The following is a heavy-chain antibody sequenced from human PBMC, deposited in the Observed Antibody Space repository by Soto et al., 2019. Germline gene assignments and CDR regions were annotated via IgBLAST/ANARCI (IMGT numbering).Heavy chain of an antibody. D-gene: IGHD6-19*01. CDR3: ARGLRRLVVIFDY. CDR1: GGSISSHY. V-gene: IGHV4-59*11. J-gene: IGHJ4*02. Sequence: SETLSLTCTVSGGSISSHYWSWIRQPPGQGLEWIGYIYYSGSTNYNPSLKSRVTISVDTSKSQFSLRLSSVTAADTAVYYCARGLRRLVVIFDYWGQGTLVTVSS. CDR2: IYYSGST.